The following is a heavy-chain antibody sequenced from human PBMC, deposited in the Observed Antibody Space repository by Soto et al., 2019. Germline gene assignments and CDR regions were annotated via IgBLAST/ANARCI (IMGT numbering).Heavy chain of an antibody. CDR3: ARHRKWEPQYYFDY. CDR2: ISYDGSNK. CDR1: GFTFSSYA. J-gene: IGHJ4*02. Sequence: GGSLRLSCAASGFTFSSYAMHWVRQAPGKGLEWVAVISYDGSNKYYADSVKGRFTISRDNSKNTLYLQMNSLRAEDTAVYYCARHRKWEPQYYFDYWGQGTLVTVSS. V-gene: IGHV3-30-3*01. D-gene: IGHD1-26*01.